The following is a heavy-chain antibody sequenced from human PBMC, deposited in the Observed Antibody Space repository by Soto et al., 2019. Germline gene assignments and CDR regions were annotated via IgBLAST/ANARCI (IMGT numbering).Heavy chain of an antibody. J-gene: IGHJ4*02. Sequence: SETLSLTCPVSGGSISSYYWSWIRQPPGKGLEWIGYIYYSGSTNYNPSLKSRVTISVDTSKNQFSLKLSSVTAADTAVYYCARDGGGPSDILTGYITNNGRFDYWGQGTLVTVSS. CDR1: GGSISSYY. D-gene: IGHD3-9*01. CDR3: ARDGGGPSDILTGYITNNGRFDY. V-gene: IGHV4-59*01. CDR2: IYYSGST.